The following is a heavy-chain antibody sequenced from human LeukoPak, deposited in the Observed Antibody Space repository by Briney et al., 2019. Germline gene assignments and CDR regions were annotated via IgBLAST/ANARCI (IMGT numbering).Heavy chain of an antibody. CDR2: ISGSGGST. CDR1: GFTFSSYA. V-gene: IGHV3-23*01. D-gene: IGHD3-22*01. Sequence: TGGSLRFSCAASGFTFSSYAMSWVRQAPGKGLEWVSAISGSGGSTYYADSVKGRFTISRDNSKNTLYLQMNSLRAEDTAVYYCAKAFYYYDSSGSYWGQGTLVTVSS. J-gene: IGHJ4*02. CDR3: AKAFYYYDSSGSY.